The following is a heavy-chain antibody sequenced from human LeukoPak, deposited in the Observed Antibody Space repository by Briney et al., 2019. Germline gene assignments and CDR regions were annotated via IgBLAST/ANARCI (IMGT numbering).Heavy chain of an antibody. J-gene: IGHJ5*02. Sequence: SETLSLTCTVSGGSISSSSYYWGWIRQPPGKGLEWIGSIYYSGSTYYNPSLKSRVTISVDTSKNQFSLKLSSVTAADTAVYYCARHSHDYVWGSYSGVTNWFDPWGQGTLVTVSS. D-gene: IGHD3-16*01. CDR2: IYYSGST. V-gene: IGHV4-39*01. CDR3: ARHSHDYVWGSYSGVTNWFDP. CDR1: GGSISSSSYY.